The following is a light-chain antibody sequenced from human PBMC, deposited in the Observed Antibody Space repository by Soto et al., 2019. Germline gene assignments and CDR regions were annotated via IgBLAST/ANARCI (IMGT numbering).Light chain of an antibody. J-gene: IGLJ1*01. Sequence: QSVLTQPPSASGTPGQGVTISCSGSSYNIGSNTVNWYQQLPGTAPKLLIYSNNQRPSGVPDRFSGSKSGTSASLAISGLQSEDEAEYYCAAWDDSLNGLYVFGTGTKVTVL. CDR2: SNN. CDR1: SYNIGSNT. V-gene: IGLV1-44*01. CDR3: AAWDDSLNGLYV.